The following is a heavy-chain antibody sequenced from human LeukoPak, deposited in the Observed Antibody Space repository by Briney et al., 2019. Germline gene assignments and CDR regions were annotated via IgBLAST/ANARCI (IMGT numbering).Heavy chain of an antibody. D-gene: IGHD3-22*01. V-gene: IGHV3-21*01. CDR1: GFTFTSFS. CDR2: INTVATYI. J-gene: IGHJ4*02. CDR3: ARLRRNGDSGGFYYYYDY. Sequence: GGSLRLSCAASGFTFTSFSFNWVRQAPGKGLEWCSSINTVATYIYYADSVRGRFTISRDNAKNSVYLQMDSLRAEDTGVYYCARLRRNGDSGGFYYYYDYWGQGTLVTVSS.